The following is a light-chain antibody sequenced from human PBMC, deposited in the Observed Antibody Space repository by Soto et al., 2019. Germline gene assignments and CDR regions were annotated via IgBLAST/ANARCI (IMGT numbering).Light chain of an antibody. V-gene: IGLV2-14*01. CDR3: SSFKGTNSFV. J-gene: IGLJ1*01. CDR2: DVS. CDR1: SSDVGGYSY. Sequence: QSVLTQPASVSGSPGQSITISCTGTSSDVGGYSYVSWYQQLPGKAPKLMIYDVSDRPSGVSNRFSGSKSGNTASLTISGLQADDEANYYCSSFKGTNSFVFGTGTKVTVL.